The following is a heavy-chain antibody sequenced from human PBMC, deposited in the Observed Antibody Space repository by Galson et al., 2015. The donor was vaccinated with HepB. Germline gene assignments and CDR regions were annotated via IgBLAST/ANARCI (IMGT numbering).Heavy chain of an antibody. D-gene: IGHD1-26*01. J-gene: IGHJ4*02. CDR3: ARRSSGNSFDY. CDR1: GFTFSSYT. CDR2: ISGSSTI. V-gene: IGHV3-48*02. Sequence: SLRLSCAASGFTFSSYTMNWVRQAPGKGLEWVSSISGSSTIYYADSVKGRFTISRDNAKNSLYLQMSSPRDEDTAVYYCARRSSGNSFDYWGRGTLVTVSS.